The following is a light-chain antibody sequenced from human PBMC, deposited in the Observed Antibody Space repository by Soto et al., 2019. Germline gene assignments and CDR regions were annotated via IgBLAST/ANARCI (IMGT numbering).Light chain of an antibody. CDR3: QQRSNWPPYT. CDR1: QSVSSY. V-gene: IGKV3-11*01. J-gene: IGKJ2*01. Sequence: EIVLTQSPATLSLSPGERATLSCRASQSVSSYLAWYQQKPGQAPRLLIYDASNRATGIPARFSGSGSGTDFTLTISRLAPEDFAVYYCQQRSNWPPYTFGRGTKLETK. CDR2: DAS.